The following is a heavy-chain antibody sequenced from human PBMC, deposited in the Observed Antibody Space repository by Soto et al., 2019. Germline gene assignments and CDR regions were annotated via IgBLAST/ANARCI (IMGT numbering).Heavy chain of an antibody. CDR1: GFIFNNAW. J-gene: IGHJ5*02. Sequence: EVQLVESGGGLVKPGESLRLSCAASGFIFNNAWMNWVRQAPGKGLEWVGRIKSKTGGETTDYATPVKGRFIVSRDDSTNTLYLQMNSLKIEDTAVYYCITDLGAARRGKWFDPWGQGTLVTVSS. CDR3: ITDLGAARRGKWFDP. D-gene: IGHD6-6*01. V-gene: IGHV3-15*07. CDR2: IKSKTGGETT.